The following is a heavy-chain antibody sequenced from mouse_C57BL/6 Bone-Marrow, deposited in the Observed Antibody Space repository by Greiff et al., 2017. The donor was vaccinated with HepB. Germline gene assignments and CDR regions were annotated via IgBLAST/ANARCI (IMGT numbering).Heavy chain of an antibody. V-gene: IGHV1-52*01. CDR1: GYTFTSYW. D-gene: IGHD1-1*01. CDR2: IDPSDSET. Sequence: QVQLKQPGAELVRPGSSVKLSCKASGYTFTSYWMHWVKQRPIQGLEWIGNIDPSDSETHYNQKFKDKATLTVDKSSSTAYMQLSSLTSEDSAVYYCARPHYYGSSYRYFDVWGTGTTVTVSS. J-gene: IGHJ1*03. CDR3: ARPHYYGSSYRYFDV.